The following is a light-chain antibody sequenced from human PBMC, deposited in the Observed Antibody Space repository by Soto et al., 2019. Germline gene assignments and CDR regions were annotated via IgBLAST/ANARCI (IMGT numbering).Light chain of an antibody. CDR1: SSDVGGYNY. CDR3: SSYTSSCYV. V-gene: IGLV2-14*01. CDR2: DVS. J-gene: IGLJ1*01. Sequence: QSALTQPASVSGSPGQSITISCTGTSSDVGGYNYVSWYQQHPGKAPKLMIYDVSNRPSGVSNRFSGSKSGNTASLTISGLQAEDEADYYCSSYTSSCYVFGTGTKLTVL.